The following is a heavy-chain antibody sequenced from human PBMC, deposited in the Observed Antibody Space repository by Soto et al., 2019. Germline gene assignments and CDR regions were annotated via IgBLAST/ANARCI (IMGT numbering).Heavy chain of an antibody. CDR1: GDSISSRNW. V-gene: IGHV4-4*02. J-gene: IGHJ4*02. D-gene: IGHD6-13*01. Sequence: PSETLSLTCAVSGDSISSRNWWTWVRQPPGKGLEWIGEIYHSGSTNYSPTLKSRVTISVDMSKDQFSLKLTSVTAADTAVYYCARVGNVAAAGTIYLDSWGQGTLVTVSS. CDR2: IYHSGST. CDR3: ARVGNVAAAGTIYLDS.